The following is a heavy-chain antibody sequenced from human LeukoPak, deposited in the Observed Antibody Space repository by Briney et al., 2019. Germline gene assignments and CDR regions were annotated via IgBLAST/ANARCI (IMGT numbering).Heavy chain of an antibody. D-gene: IGHD6-13*01. CDR2: ISSSSSTI. CDR3: ARWLPGIAAAGTLADIKPPDDY. V-gene: IGHV3-48*01. CDR1: GFTFSSYS. Sequence: PGGSLRLSCAASGFTFSSYSMNWVRQAPGKGLEWVSYISSSSSTIYYADSVKGRFTISRDNAKNSLYLQMNSLRAEDTAVYYCARWLPGIAAAGTLADIKPPDDYWGQGTLVTVSS. J-gene: IGHJ4*02.